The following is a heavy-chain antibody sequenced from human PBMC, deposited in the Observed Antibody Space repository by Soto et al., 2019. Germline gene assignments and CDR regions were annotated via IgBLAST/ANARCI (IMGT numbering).Heavy chain of an antibody. Sequence: SVKVSCKASGGSFSDYGISWVRQAPGQGLEWMGGIIPVFGTPHYAQKFQDRVTITADESTSTVYMEVSSLTSEDTAVYYCARGDATKIIVTTYYGLDVWGQGTTVTVSS. CDR2: IIPVFGTP. V-gene: IGHV1-69*13. J-gene: IGHJ6*02. CDR1: GGSFSDYG. CDR3: ARGDATKIIVTTYYGLDV. D-gene: IGHD3-22*01.